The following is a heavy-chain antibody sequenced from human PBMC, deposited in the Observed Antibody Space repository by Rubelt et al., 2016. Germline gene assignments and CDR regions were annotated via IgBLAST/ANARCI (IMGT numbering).Heavy chain of an antibody. CDR3: VRPFRWTPGWFDP. J-gene: IGHJ5*02. D-gene: IGHD3/OR15-3a*01. V-gene: IGHV4-39*01. Sequence: QLQLPESGPGLVKPSETLSLTCTVSGGSISSSNHYCGWIRQPPGQEPEWIGSIYYSGGTYYNPSFKSRVTISVDTSKNQTDLNLSSVAAGDTAVYYCVRPFRWTPGWFDPWGQGNLVTVSS. CDR1: GGSISSSNHY. CDR2: IYYSGGT.